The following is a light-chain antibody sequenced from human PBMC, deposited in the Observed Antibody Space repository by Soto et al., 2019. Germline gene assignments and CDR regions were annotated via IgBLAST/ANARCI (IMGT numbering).Light chain of an antibody. CDR2: GAS. V-gene: IGKV3-20*01. CDR3: QQYGSSPLS. CDR1: QGVSSSF. J-gene: IGKJ1*01. Sequence: EIVLTQSPGPLSLSARERATLSCRASQGVSSSFLAWYQQKPGQAPRLVIYGASSRPTGIPDRFSGIGSGTVFTLTISILEPEDCGGYYCQQYGSSPLSFGQGTKLEI.